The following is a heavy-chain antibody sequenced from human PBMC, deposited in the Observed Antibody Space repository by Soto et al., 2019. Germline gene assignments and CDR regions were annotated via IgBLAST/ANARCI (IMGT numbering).Heavy chain of an antibody. CDR3: ARHGISSGWYRYYFDY. D-gene: IGHD6-19*01. CDR1: GYSFTSYL. CDR2: IDPSDSYT. Sequence: GESLTISCKGSGYSFTSYLISWVRQMPGTGLEWMGRIDPSDSYTNYSPSFQGHVTISADKSIGTAYLQWSSLKASDTAMYYCARHGISSGWYRYYFDYWGQGSLFTVSS. J-gene: IGHJ4*02. V-gene: IGHV5-10-1*01.